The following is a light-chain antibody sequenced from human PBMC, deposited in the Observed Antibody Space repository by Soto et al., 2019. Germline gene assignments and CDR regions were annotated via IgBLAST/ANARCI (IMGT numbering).Light chain of an antibody. CDR3: QQYKT. J-gene: IGKJ1*01. V-gene: IGKV1-5*03. CDR1: QSISSW. Sequence: DSQMTQSPSTLSASVGDRVTITCRASQSISSWLAWYQQKPGKAPKLLIYKASSLESGVPSRFSGSGSGTEFTLTISSLQPDDFATYYCQQYKTFGQGTKVDIK. CDR2: KAS.